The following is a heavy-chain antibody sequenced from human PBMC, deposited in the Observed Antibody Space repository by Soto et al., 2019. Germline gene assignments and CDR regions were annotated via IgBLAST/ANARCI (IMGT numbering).Heavy chain of an antibody. CDR3: ARRSGYDLGCSSGSCYYFDY. Sequence: QVQLQESGPGLVKPSGTLSLTCAVSSGSISSSNWWSWVRQPPGKGLEWIGEVYHSGSTNYNPSLKSRVTISVDKSKNQFSLKPSSVTAADTAVYYCARRSGYDLGCSSGSCYYFDYWGQGTLVTVSS. CDR2: VYHSGST. D-gene: IGHD2-15*01. CDR1: SGSISSSNW. V-gene: IGHV4-4*02. J-gene: IGHJ4*02.